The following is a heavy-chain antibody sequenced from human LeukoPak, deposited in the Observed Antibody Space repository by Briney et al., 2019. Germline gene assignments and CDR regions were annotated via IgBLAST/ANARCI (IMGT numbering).Heavy chain of an antibody. CDR1: GFTFRDYY. CDR3: ARDLLGGPHFFDY. CDR2: ISSSSSYI. V-gene: IGHV3-11*06. D-gene: IGHD3-16*01. Sequence: GGSLRLSCAASGFTFRDYYMSWIRQAPGKGLEWVSSISSSSSYIYYADSVKGRFTISRDNAKNSLYLQMNSLRAEDTAVYYCARDLLGGPHFFDYWGQGTLVTVSS. J-gene: IGHJ4*02.